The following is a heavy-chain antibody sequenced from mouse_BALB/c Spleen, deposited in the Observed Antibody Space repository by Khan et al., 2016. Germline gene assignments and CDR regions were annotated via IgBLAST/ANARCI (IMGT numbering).Heavy chain of an antibody. Sequence: VQLQQPGPQLVNPGASATIYCTASGYTFTNYVMHWVKQKPGQGLAWIAYINPYNDGPMYTEKFKGKANLTLDRSSSTAYMERSSLTSEDSAVYYCARDYYGYYFDYWGQGTTLTVSS. CDR3: ARDYYGYYFDY. J-gene: IGHJ2*01. D-gene: IGHD2-2*01. CDR2: INPYNDGP. V-gene: IGHV1S136*01. CDR1: GYTFTNYV.